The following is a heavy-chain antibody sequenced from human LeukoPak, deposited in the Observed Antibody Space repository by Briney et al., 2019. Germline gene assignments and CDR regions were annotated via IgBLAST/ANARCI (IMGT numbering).Heavy chain of an antibody. J-gene: IGHJ4*02. CDR3: ARRYSSSWYQVYYFDY. D-gene: IGHD6-13*01. CDR1: GGSISSYY. CDR2: IHYSGST. V-gene: IGHV4-59*01. Sequence: SSETLSLTCTVSGGSISSYYWSWIRQPPGKGLEWIGYIHYSGSTNYNPSLKSRVTISVDTSKNQFSLKLSSVTAADTAVYYCARRYSSSWYQVYYFDYWGQGTLVTVSS.